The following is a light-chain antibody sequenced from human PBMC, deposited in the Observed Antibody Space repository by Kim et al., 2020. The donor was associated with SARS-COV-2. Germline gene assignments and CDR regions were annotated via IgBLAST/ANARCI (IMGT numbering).Light chain of an antibody. CDR3: SSYGGSNNLV. CDR2: EVS. CDR1: SSDVGGYNY. V-gene: IGLV2-8*01. Sequence: QSALTQPPSASGSPGQSVTISCTGTSSDVGGYNYVSWYQQHPGKAPKLMIYEVSKRPSGVPDRFSSSKSGNTASLTVSGLQAEDEADYYCSSYGGSNNLVFGGGTQLTVL. J-gene: IGLJ2*01.